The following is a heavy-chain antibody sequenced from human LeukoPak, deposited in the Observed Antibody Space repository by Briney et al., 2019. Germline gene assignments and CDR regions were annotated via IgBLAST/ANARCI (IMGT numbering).Heavy chain of an antibody. CDR2: INHSGST. CDR3: ASSTIIVAIDAFDI. J-gene: IGHJ3*02. D-gene: IGHD3-22*01. V-gene: IGHV4-34*01. CDR1: GGSFSGYY. Sequence: SETLSLTCAVYGGSFSGYYWSWIRQPPGKGLEWIGEINHSGSTNYNPSLKSRVTISVDTSKNQFSLKLSSVTAADTAVYYCASSTIIVAIDAFDIWGRGTMVTVSS.